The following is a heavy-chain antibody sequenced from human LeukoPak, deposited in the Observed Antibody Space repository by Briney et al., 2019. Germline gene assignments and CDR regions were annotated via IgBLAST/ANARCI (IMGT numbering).Heavy chain of an antibody. J-gene: IGHJ4*02. V-gene: IGHV4-39*01. CDR3: ARIIRSAHSSSRPTFDY. CDR2: IYYSGST. Sequence: SETLSLTCTVSGGSISSSSYYWGWIRQPPGKGLEWIGSIYYSGSTYYNPSLKSRVTISVDTSKNQFSLKLSSVTAADTAVYYCARIIRSAHSSSRPTFDYWGQGTLVTVSS. D-gene: IGHD6-13*01. CDR1: GGSISSSSYY.